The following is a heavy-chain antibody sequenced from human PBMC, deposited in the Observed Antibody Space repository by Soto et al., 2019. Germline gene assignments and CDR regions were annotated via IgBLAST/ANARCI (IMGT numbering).Heavy chain of an antibody. V-gene: IGHV4-4*02. CDR2: LYHSGST. CDR1: GGSISSTNW. J-gene: IGHJ3*02. D-gene: IGHD3-9*01. CDR3: ARARTGRDACDI. Sequence: QVQLQESGPGLVRPSVTLSLTCAVSGGSISSTNWWSWVRQPPGKGLEWIGELYHSGSTNYNPSLKSRVTIAVDKSNNQVSLKLNSLTAADTAVYSCARARTGRDACDICGQGTMVTVSS.